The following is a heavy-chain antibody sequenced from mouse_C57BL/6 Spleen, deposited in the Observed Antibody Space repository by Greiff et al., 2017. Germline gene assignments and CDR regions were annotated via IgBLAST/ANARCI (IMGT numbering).Heavy chain of an antibody. CDR3: ASTYYGGYAMDY. V-gene: IGHV1-82*01. CDR2: IYPGDGDT. J-gene: IGHJ4*01. D-gene: IGHD1-1*01. CDR1: GYAFSSSW. Sequence: VQLQQSGPELVKPGASVKISCKASGYAFSSSWMNWVKQRPGKGLEWIGRIYPGDGDTNYNGKFKGKATLTADKSSSTAYMQLSSLTSEDSAVYFCASTYYGGYAMDYWGQGTSVTVSS.